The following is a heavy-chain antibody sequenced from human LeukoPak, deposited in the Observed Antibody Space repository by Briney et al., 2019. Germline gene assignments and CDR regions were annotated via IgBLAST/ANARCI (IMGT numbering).Heavy chain of an antibody. Sequence: ASVKVSCKASGYTFTGYYMHWVRQAPGQGLEWMGWISPNSGGTNYAQKFQGRVTMTRDTSISTAYMELSRLRSDDTAVYYCARVWRYYDSSDYWGQGTLVTVSS. D-gene: IGHD3-22*01. CDR2: ISPNSGGT. J-gene: IGHJ4*02. V-gene: IGHV1-2*02. CDR3: ARVWRYYDSSDY. CDR1: GYTFTGYY.